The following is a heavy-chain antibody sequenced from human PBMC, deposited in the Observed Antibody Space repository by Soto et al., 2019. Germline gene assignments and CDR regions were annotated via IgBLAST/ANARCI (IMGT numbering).Heavy chain of an antibody. J-gene: IGHJ5*02. CDR3: AREYLTGPADWFDP. D-gene: IGHD3-9*01. CDR2: ISSSGSSI. Sequence: PGGSLRLSCAASGFTFSDHYMTWIRQAPGKGLEWISYISSSGSSIDYVDSVKGRFTISRDNAKNSLFLQMNSLRAEDTAVYYCAREYLTGPADWFDPWGQGTLVTVSS. CDR1: GFTFSDHY. V-gene: IGHV3-11*01.